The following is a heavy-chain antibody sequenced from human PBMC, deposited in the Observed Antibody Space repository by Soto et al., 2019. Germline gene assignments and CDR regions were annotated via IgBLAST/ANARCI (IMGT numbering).Heavy chain of an antibody. J-gene: IGHJ4*02. CDR2: IYYNDDR. V-gene: IGHV2-5*01. CDR3: AHSDGGYEIIYFDF. Sequence: QITLQESGPTLVKPTQTLTLTCTFSGFSFTTAGVAVGWIRQTPGGALEWLTLIYYNDDRRSSPPLKTRLTITGDTSKNQVVLSLTNVDPGDTATYFCAHSDGGYEIIYFDFWGQGIPVTVSS. D-gene: IGHD5-12*01. CDR1: GFSFTTAGVA.